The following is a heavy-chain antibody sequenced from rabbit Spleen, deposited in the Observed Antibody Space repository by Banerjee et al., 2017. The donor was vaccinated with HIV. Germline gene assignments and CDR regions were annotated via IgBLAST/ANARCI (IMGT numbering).Heavy chain of an antibody. CDR1: GFSFSSVHD. Sequence: QEQLEESGGDLVKPEGSLTLTCTASGFSFSSVHDMCWVRQAPGKGLEWIACIYAGSSGSTWYASWAKGRFTISKTSSTTVTLQMTSLTVADTATYFCARADSTFNYGMDLWGPGTLVTVS. CDR3: ARADSTFNYGMDL. J-gene: IGHJ6*01. D-gene: IGHD4-2*01. CDR2: IYAGSSGST. V-gene: IGHV1S45*01.